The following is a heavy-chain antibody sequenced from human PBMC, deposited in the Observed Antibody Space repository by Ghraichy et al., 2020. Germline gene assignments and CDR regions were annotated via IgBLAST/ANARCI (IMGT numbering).Heavy chain of an antibody. CDR3: ARERCSGGSCYSSYYYGMDV. CDR1: GFTFSSYW. J-gene: IGHJ6*02. CDR2: IKQDGSEK. D-gene: IGHD2-15*01. Sequence: GGSLRLSCAASGFTFSSYWMSWVRQAPGKGLEWVANIKQDGSEKYYVDSVKGRFTISRDNAKNSLYLQMNSLRAEDTAVYYCARERCSGGSCYSSYYYGMDVWGQGTTVTVSS. V-gene: IGHV3-7*01.